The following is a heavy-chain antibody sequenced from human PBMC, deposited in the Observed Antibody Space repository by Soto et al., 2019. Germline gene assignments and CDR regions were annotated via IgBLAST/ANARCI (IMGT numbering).Heavy chain of an antibody. CDR1: GFTFSSYA. V-gene: IGHV3-23*01. CDR3: VSDPDGDLDFDY. D-gene: IGHD4-17*01. CDR2: ISGSGTST. Sequence: GGSLRLSCAASGFTFSSYAMIWVRQGPGKGLEWISAISGSGTSTYYVDSVRGRFTISRDNAKDSLYLQMNSLRVEDTAVYYCVSDPDGDLDFDYWGQGTLVTVSS. J-gene: IGHJ4*02.